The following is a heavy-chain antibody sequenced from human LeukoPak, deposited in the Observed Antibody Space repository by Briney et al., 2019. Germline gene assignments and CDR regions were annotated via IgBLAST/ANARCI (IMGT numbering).Heavy chain of an antibody. D-gene: IGHD4-17*01. CDR3: ARGAVTTYSYGMDV. V-gene: IGHV4-30-4*01. J-gene: IGHJ6*02. CDR1: GGSISSGDYY. CDR2: IYYSGST. Sequence: PSETLSLTCTVSGGSISSGDYYWSWIRQPPGKGLEWIGYIYYSGSTYYNPSLKSRVTISVDTSKNQFSLKLSSVTAADTAVCYCARGAVTTYSYGMDVWGQGTTVTVSS.